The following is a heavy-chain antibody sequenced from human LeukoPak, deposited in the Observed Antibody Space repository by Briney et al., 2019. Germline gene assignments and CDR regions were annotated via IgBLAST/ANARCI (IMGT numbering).Heavy chain of an antibody. J-gene: IGHJ3*02. D-gene: IGHD1-26*01. V-gene: IGHV3-23*01. CDR1: GFTFSSYA. CDR2: ISGSGSST. Sequence: GGSLRLSCAASGFTFSSYAMSWVRQAPGKGLEWVSGISGSGSSTNYADSVKGRFTISRDNSKNTLYLQMNSLRAEDTAVFYCAKDSRYSGSYKAFDNWGPGTMVTVSS. CDR3: AKDSRYSGSYKAFDN.